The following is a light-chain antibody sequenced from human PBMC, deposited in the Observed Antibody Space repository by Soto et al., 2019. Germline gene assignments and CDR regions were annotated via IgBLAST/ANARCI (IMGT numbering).Light chain of an antibody. CDR1: QSISSW. J-gene: IGKJ1*01. V-gene: IGKV1-5*03. Sequence: DIQMTQSPSTLSASVGDRVTITCRANQSISSWLAWYQQKPGKAPKLLIYKASSLESGVPSRFSGSGSGTEFTLTISSLQPDDFATYYCQQYTNSGTFGQGTKVEIK. CDR3: QQYTNSGT. CDR2: KAS.